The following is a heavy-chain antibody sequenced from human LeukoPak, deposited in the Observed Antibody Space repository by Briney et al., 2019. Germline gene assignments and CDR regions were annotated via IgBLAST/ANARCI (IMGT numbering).Heavy chain of an antibody. CDR2: INPKYADT. Sequence: ASVKVSCKASGYTFTGYYIHWVRQAPGQGLEWMGWINPKYADTNYAQKFQGRVTMTSDTSVSTAYMELTRLRSDDMALYYCARGYSYGNVGYWGQGTLVTVSS. CDR3: ARGYSYGNVGY. V-gene: IGHV1-2*02. CDR1: GYTFTGYY. D-gene: IGHD5-18*01. J-gene: IGHJ4*02.